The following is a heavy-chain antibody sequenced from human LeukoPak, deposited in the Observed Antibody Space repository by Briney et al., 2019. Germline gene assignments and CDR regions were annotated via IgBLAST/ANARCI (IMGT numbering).Heavy chain of an antibody. CDR2: INPNSGGT. CDR1: GYTFTGYY. J-gene: IGHJ6*03. Sequence: EASVKVSCKASGYTFTGYYMHWVRQAPGQGLEWMGWINPNSGGTNYAQKFQGRVTMTRDTSISTAYMELSRLRSDDTAVYYCARTQCYYYYMDVWGKGTTVTVSS. V-gene: IGHV1-2*02. CDR3: ARTQCYYYYMDV.